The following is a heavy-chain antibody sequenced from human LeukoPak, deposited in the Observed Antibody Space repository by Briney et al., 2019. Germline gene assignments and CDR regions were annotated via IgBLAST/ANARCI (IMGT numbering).Heavy chain of an antibody. D-gene: IGHD5-18*01. J-gene: IGHJ3*02. V-gene: IGHV4-59*01. CDR2: IYYSGST. CDR3: ARASGYSYGRDAFDI. CDR1: GGSFSGYY. Sequence: SETLSLTCAVYGGSFSGYYWSWIRQPPGKGLEWIGYIYYSGSTNYNPSLKSRVTISVDTSKNQFSLKLSSVTAADTAVYYCARASGYSYGRDAFDIWGQGTMVTVSS.